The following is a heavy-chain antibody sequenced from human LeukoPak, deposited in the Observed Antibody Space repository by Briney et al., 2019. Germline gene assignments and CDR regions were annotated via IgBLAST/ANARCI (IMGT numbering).Heavy chain of an antibody. Sequence: SQTLSLTCTVSGGSISSGGYYWSWIRQHPGKGLEWIGYIYYSGSTYYNPSLKSRVTISVDTSKNQFSLKLSSVTAADTAVYYCARDRSGPLSYGMDVWGQGTTVTVSS. CDR3: ARDRSGPLSYGMDV. V-gene: IGHV4-31*03. CDR2: IYYSGST. CDR1: GGSISSGGYY. J-gene: IGHJ6*02.